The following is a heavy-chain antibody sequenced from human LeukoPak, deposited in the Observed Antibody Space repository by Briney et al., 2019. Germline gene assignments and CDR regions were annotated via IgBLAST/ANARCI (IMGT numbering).Heavy chain of an antibody. Sequence: QAGGSLRLSCAASGFTFSSYTMSWVRQAPGKGLEWVSAISGSGGSTYYADSVKGRFTISRDNSKNTLYLQMNSLRAEDTAVYYCAKSGRRWELQGSFDYWGQGTLVTVSS. D-gene: IGHD1-26*01. CDR3: AKSGRRWELQGSFDY. CDR2: ISGSGGST. V-gene: IGHV3-23*01. J-gene: IGHJ4*02. CDR1: GFTFSSYT.